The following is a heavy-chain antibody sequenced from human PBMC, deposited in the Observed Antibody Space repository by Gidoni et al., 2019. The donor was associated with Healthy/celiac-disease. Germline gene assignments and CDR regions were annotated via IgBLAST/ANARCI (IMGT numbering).Heavy chain of an antibody. V-gene: IGHV3-66*01. CDR1: GFTVSSNY. CDR3: ARSFFLSDSLRYFDY. Sequence: EVQLVESGGGLVQPGGSLRLSCAASGFTVSSNYMSWVRQAPGKGLEWVSVIYSGGSTYYADSVKGRFTISRDNSKNTLYLQMNSLRAEDTAVYYCARSFFLSDSLRYFDYWGQGTLVTVSS. D-gene: IGHD3-16*02. CDR2: IYSGGST. J-gene: IGHJ4*02.